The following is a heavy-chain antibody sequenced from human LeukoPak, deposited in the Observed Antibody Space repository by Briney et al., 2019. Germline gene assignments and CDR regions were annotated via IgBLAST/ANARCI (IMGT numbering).Heavy chain of an antibody. J-gene: IGHJ4*02. Sequence: GGSLRLSCAASGFTFSSYAMHWVRQAPGKGLEWVAVISYDGTNKYYADSVKGRFTISRGNSKNTLYLQMSGLRVEDTAVYYCARDLAGTNDYWGQGTLVTVSS. V-gene: IGHV3-30*04. CDR1: GFTFSSYA. CDR3: ARDLAGTNDY. CDR2: ISYDGTNK. D-gene: IGHD6-19*01.